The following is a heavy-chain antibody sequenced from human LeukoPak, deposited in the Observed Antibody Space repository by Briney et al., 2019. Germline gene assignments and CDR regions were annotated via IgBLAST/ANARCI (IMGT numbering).Heavy chain of an antibody. V-gene: IGHV1-69*04. CDR1: GGTFSSYA. Sequence: SVKVSCRASGGTFSSYAISWVRQAPGQGLEWMGRIIPILGIANYAQKFQGRVTITADKSTSTAYMELSSLRSEDTAVYYCARESGYYDSSGYFDYWGQGTLVTVSS. D-gene: IGHD3-22*01. J-gene: IGHJ4*02. CDR3: ARESGYYDSSGYFDY. CDR2: IIPILGIA.